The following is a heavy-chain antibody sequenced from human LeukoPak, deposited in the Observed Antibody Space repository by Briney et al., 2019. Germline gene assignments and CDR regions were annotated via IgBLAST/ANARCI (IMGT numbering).Heavy chain of an antibody. J-gene: IGHJ5*02. Sequence: ASVKVSCKTSGYTFTSYGISWVRQAPGQGLEWMGWISAYNGNTNYAQKLQGRVTVTTDTSTSTAYMELRSLRSDDTAVYYCARLREDIVVVPAAMLNWFDPWGQGTLVTVSS. CDR3: ARLREDIVVVPAAMLNWFDP. V-gene: IGHV1-18*04. CDR2: ISAYNGNT. D-gene: IGHD2-2*01. CDR1: GYTFTSYG.